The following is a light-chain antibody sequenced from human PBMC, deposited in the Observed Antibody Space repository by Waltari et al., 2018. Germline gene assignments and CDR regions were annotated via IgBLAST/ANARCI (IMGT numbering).Light chain of an antibody. V-gene: IGLV2-11*01. CDR1: SGDVGGTQF. J-gene: IGLJ2*01. CDR2: DVS. CDR3: CSYAGTYTFV. Sequence: QSALTQPRSVSGSPGQSVTIPCTGASGDVGGTQFVFWYQQHPGKAPKLMIYDVSKRPSGVPDRFSGSKSGNTASLTISGLQADDEADYYCCSYAGTYTFVFGGGTKLTVL.